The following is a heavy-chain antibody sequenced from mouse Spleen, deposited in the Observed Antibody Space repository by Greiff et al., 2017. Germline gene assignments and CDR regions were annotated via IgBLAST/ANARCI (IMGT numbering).Heavy chain of an antibody. CDR1: GFTFSDYY. V-gene: IGHV5-16*01. D-gene: IGHD2-14*01. J-gene: IGHJ1*01. CDR2: INYDGSST. CDR3: ARDRVRRYFDV. Sequence: EVQLVESEGGLVQPGSSMKLSCTASGFTFSDYYMAWVRQVPEKGLEWVANINYDGSSTYYLDSLKSRFIISRDNAKNILYLQMSSLKSEDTATYYCARDRVRRYFDVWGAGTTVTVSS.